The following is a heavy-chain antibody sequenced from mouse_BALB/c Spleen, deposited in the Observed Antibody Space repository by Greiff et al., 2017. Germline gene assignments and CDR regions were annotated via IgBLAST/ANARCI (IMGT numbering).Heavy chain of an antibody. V-gene: IGHV5-17*02. CDR1: GFTFSSFG. CDR2: ISSGCSTI. J-gene: IGHJ1*01. D-gene: IGHD2-3*01. Sequence: EVMLVESGGGLVQPGGSRKLSCAASGFTFSSFGMHWVRQAPEKGLEWVAYISSGCSTIYYADTVKGRFTISRDNPKNTLFLQMTSLRSEDTAMYYCARSGDGYYVDWYFDVWGAGTTVTVSS. CDR3: ARSGDGYYVDWYFDV.